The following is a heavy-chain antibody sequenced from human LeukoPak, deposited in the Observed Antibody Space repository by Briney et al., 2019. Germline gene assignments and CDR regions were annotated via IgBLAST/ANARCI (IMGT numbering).Heavy chain of an antibody. CDR2: INHSGST. Sequence: YXXWIXQPXGXGLEWIGEINHSGSTNYNPSLKSRVTISVDTSKNQFSLKLSSVTAADTAVYYCARGYGDGFFDYWGQGTLVTVSS. V-gene: IGHV4-34*01. D-gene: IGHD4-17*01. CDR1: Y. J-gene: IGHJ4*02. CDR3: ARGYGDGFFDY.